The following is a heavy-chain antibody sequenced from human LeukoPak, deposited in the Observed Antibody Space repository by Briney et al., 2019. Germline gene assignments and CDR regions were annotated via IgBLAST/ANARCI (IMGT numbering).Heavy chain of an antibody. CDR2: FYYSGST. Sequence: SETLSLTCAVFGGSISRGGYSWSWIRQPPGKGLEWIGYFYYSGSTNYNPSLKSRVTISADTSKNQFSLRLTSVTAADTAVYYCARGLNNRKSGRRFDVFEIWGQGTMVTVSS. V-gene: IGHV4-61*08. D-gene: IGHD1-14*01. CDR1: GGSISRGGYS. J-gene: IGHJ3*02. CDR3: ARGLNNRKSGRRFDVFEI.